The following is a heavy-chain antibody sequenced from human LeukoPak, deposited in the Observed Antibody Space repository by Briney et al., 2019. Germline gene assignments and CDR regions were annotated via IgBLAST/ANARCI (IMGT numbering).Heavy chain of an antibody. V-gene: IGHV3-23*01. Sequence: GGSLRLSCAVSGLTFSSYAMSWVRQAPGKGLEWVSGISARGGSTYNADLVKGRFTISRDNSKNTLYLQMNSLRAEDTAIYYCAKIFHTDGYYLGEHLFDAWGQGTLVTVSS. CDR1: GLTFSSYA. CDR2: ISARGGST. CDR3: AKIFHTDGYYLGEHLFDA. D-gene: IGHD3-22*01. J-gene: IGHJ5*02.